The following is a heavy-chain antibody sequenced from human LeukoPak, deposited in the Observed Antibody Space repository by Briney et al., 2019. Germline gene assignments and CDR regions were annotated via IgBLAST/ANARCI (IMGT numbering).Heavy chain of an antibody. V-gene: IGHV4-34*01. J-gene: IGHJ4*02. CDR1: GGSFSGYY. CDR2: INHSGST. Sequence: SETRSLTCAVYGGSFSGYYWSWIRQPPGKGLEWIGEINHSGSTNYNPSLKSRVTISVDTSKNQFSLQLSSVTAADTAVYYCARDEYYYGSWGQGTLVTVSS. CDR3: ARDEYYYGS. D-gene: IGHD3-10*01.